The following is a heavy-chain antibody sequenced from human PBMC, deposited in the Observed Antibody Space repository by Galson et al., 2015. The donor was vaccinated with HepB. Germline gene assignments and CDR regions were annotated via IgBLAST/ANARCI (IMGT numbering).Heavy chain of an antibody. V-gene: IGHV3-64D*06. D-gene: IGHD3-10*01. CDR1: GFTFSSYA. CDR3: VKGWMVRGVITPDY. CDR2: ISSNGGST. Sequence: SLRLSCAASGFTFSSYAMHWVRQAPGKGLEYVSAISSNGGSTYYADSVKGRFTISRDNSKNTLYLQMSSLRAEDTAVYYCVKGWMVRGVITPDYWGQGTLVTVSS. J-gene: IGHJ4*02.